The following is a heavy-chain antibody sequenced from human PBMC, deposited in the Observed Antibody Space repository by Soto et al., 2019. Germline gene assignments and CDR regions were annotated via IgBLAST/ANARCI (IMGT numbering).Heavy chain of an antibody. CDR2: IYYSGST. V-gene: IGHV4-39*07. CDR1: GGSISSSSYY. CDR3: ARGYCSSTICYIWDNWFDP. D-gene: IGHD2-2*02. Sequence: SSETPPLTCTVSGGSISSSSYYWGWIRQPPGKGLEWIGSIYYSGSTYYNPSLKSRVTISVDTSKNQFSLKLSSVTAADTAVYYCARGYCSSTICYIWDNWFDPWGQGTLVTVSS. J-gene: IGHJ5*02.